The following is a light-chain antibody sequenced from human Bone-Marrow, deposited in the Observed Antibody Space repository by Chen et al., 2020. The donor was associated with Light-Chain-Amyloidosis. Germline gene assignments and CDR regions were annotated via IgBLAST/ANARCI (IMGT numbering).Light chain of an antibody. J-gene: IGLJ2*01. V-gene: IGLV3-25*03. Sequence: SYELTQPPSVSVSPGQTARITCSGDDLPTKYAYWYQQKQGQAPVLVIHRDTERPSGISERFCGSSSGTTATLTISGVQAEDEADYHCQSADSSGTYEVIFGGGTKLTVL. CDR3: QSADSSGTYEVI. CDR2: RDT. CDR1: DLPTKY.